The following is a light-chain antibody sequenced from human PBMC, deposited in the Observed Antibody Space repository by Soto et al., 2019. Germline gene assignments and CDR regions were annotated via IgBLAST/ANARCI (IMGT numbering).Light chain of an antibody. CDR2: AAS. Sequence: DIQLTQSPSFLSASVGDRVTITCRASQGISSYLAWYQQKPGKAPKLLIYAASTLQSGVPSRFSGSGSGTEFTLTISCLQTEDFATYYCQQLNSYPLTFGGGTKVEIK. CDR3: QQLNSYPLT. V-gene: IGKV1-9*01. J-gene: IGKJ4*01. CDR1: QGISSY.